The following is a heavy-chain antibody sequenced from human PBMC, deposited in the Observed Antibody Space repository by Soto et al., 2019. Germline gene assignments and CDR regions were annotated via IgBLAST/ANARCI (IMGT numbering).Heavy chain of an antibody. CDR3: AGDPYYYGSAF. J-gene: IGHJ4*02. CDR2: ISGDGTTT. V-gene: IGHV3-11*01. D-gene: IGHD3-10*01. Sequence: GGSLRLSCAASGFRFGDHYMTWIRQAPGKGLEWVSKISGDGTTTYYADSVKGRFTVSRDNAKNSLYLQMNGLRAEDTAVYYCAGDPYYYGSAFWGQGTLVTVSS. CDR1: GFRFGDHY.